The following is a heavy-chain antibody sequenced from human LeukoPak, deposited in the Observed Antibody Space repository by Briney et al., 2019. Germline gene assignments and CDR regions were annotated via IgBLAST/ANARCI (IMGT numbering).Heavy chain of an antibody. V-gene: IGHV3-20*04. J-gene: IGHJ3*02. Sequence: PGGSLRLSCAASGFTFDDYGMSWVRQAPGKGLEWVSGINWNGGSTGYADSVKGRFTISRDNAKNSLYLQMNSLRAEDTAVYYCARGKYCSSTSCYAGRFYAFDIWGQGTMVTVSS. CDR2: INWNGGST. D-gene: IGHD2-2*01. CDR3: ARGKYCSSTSCYAGRFYAFDI. CDR1: GFTFDDYG.